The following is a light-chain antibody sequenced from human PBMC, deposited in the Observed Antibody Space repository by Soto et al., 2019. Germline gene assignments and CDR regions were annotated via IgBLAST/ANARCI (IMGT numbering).Light chain of an antibody. V-gene: IGKV1-5*03. Sequence: DIQMTQSPSTLSASVGDRVTITCRARQSISTWLDWYQQKPGKAPKLVIYKASSLESGVSSRFRGSGPWTEFTRTSSRLQPDDIATYYFQQYNTYPLTFGERTTVDIK. CDR1: QSISTW. CDR3: QQYNTYPLT. CDR2: KAS. J-gene: IGKJ4*01.